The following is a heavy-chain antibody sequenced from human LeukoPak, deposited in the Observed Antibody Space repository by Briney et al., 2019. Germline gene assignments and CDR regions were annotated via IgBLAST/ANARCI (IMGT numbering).Heavy chain of an antibody. CDR1: GFTFSDAW. Sequence: GGSLRLSCAASGFTFSDAWMNWVRQAPGKGLEWVGRIKSKTDGWTTDYAAPVKGRFTISRDDSKNTLYLQMSSLKTEDTAVYYCATGLRYYYDSSGYEYPAGFDYWGQGILVTVSS. CDR3: ATGLRYYYDSSGYEYPAGFDY. D-gene: IGHD3-22*01. J-gene: IGHJ4*02. CDR2: IKSKTDGWTT. V-gene: IGHV3-15*01.